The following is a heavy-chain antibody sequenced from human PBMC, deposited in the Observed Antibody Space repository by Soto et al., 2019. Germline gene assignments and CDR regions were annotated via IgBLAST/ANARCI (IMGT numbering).Heavy chain of an antibody. V-gene: IGHV1-18*04. J-gene: IGHJ3*02. CDR1: GYIFSSYG. CDR3: ARLRYCSGGSCYSPLHDAFDI. Sequence: QVHLVQSGAEVKKPGASVKVSCKASGYIFSSYGISWVRQAPGQGLEWMGWISPYNGDTNSAQKLQGRVTMTTDTSTSTAYMELRSLSSGDTAVYYCARLRYCSGGSCYSPLHDAFDICGQGTMVTVSS. CDR2: ISPYNGDT. D-gene: IGHD2-15*01.